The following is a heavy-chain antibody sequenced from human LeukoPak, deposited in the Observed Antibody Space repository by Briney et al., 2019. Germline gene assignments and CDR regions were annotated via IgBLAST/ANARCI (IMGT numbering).Heavy chain of an antibody. D-gene: IGHD6-13*01. V-gene: IGHV1-18*01. J-gene: IGHJ6*03. CDR3: ARGVGSSWALDYYYYMDV. CDR1: GYTLTELS. Sequence: ASVKVSCKVSGYTLTELSMHWVRQAPGQGLEWMGWNSAYNGNTNYAQKLQGRVTMTTDTSTSTAYMELRSLRSDDTAVYYCARGVGSSWALDYYYYMDVWGKGTTVTVSS. CDR2: NSAYNGNT.